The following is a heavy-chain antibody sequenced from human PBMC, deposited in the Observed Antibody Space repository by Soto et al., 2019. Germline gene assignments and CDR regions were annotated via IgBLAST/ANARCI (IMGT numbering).Heavy chain of an antibody. CDR2: IYYSGST. D-gene: IGHD2-15*01. CDR3: ARRPLLGYCSGGSCYSDAFDI. V-gene: IGHV4-39*01. J-gene: IGHJ3*02. Sequence: SETLSLTCTVSGGSISSSSYYWGWIRQPPGKGLEWIGSIYYSGSTYYNPSLKSRVTISVDTSKNQFSLKLSSVTAADTAVYYCARRPLLGYCSGGSCYSDAFDIWGQGTMVTVSS. CDR1: GGSISSSSYY.